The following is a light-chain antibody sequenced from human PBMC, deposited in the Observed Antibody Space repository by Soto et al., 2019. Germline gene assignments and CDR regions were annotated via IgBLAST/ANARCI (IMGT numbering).Light chain of an antibody. CDR3: TSYVGNDIWV. J-gene: IGLJ3*02. V-gene: IGLV2-8*01. CDR1: SSDVGAYKY. CDR2: EVT. Sequence: QSALTQPPSASGSPGQSVTISCTGTSSDVGAYKYVSWYQQYPGQAPKLMIYEVTKRPSGVPDRFSGSKSGNTASLTVSGRQHADDADYYCTSYVGNDIWVFGGGTKLTVL.